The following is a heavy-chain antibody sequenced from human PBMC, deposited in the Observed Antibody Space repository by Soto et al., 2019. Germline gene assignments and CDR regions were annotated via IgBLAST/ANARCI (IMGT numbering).Heavy chain of an antibody. CDR2: LTSSGGIT. J-gene: IGHJ6*02. CDR1: RYAFISYS. V-gene: IGHV3-23*01. Sequence: LXLSCTGARYAFISYSMSWVRQTPGKGLEWVSALTSSGGITYYSDSVKGRFTISRDNSKNALYLQMNSLRAEDTAVYYCARDSGMDVWGQGTTVTVSS. CDR3: ARDSGMDV.